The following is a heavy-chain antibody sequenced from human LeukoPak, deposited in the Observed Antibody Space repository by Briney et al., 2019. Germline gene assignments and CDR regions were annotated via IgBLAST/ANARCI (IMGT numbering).Heavy chain of an antibody. D-gene: IGHD3-10*01. CDR1: GFTVSSNY. Sequence: GGSLRLSCAASGFTVSSNYMSWVRQAPGRGLEWVSVIYSGGSTYYADSVKGRFTISRHNSKNTLYLQMNSLRAEDTAVYYCARGVRGVIFYWGQGTLVTVSS. J-gene: IGHJ4*02. CDR3: ARGVRGVIFY. V-gene: IGHV3-53*04. CDR2: IYSGGST.